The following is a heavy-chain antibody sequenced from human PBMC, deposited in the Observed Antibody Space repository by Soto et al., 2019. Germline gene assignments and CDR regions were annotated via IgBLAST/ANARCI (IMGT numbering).Heavy chain of an antibody. CDR3: ARHLWVGSSWYLGAVDI. Sequence: QVQLQESGPGLVKPSETLSLTCNVSGDSISNYYWSWIRQPPGKGLEWFGYIYYSGSTNSNPSLKGRVTISVDTSKNQFSLKLNSVTAADTAVYYCARHLWVGSSWYLGAVDIWGQGTMVTVSS. CDR1: GDSISNYY. V-gene: IGHV4-59*08. CDR2: IYYSGST. J-gene: IGHJ3*02. D-gene: IGHD6-13*01.